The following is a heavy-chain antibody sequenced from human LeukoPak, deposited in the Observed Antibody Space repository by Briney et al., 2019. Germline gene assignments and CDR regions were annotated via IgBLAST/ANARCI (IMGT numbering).Heavy chain of an antibody. CDR3: ARGNSSSWYDEGFDY. J-gene: IGHJ4*02. CDR2: IYYSGST. D-gene: IGHD6-13*01. V-gene: IGHV4-59*01. Sequence: SETLSLTCTVSGGSISSYYWSWIRQPPGKGLEWIGYIYYSGSTNYNPSLKSRVTISVDTSKNQFSLKLSSVTAADTAVYYCARGNSSSWYDEGFDYWGQGTLVTVSS. CDR1: GGSISSYY.